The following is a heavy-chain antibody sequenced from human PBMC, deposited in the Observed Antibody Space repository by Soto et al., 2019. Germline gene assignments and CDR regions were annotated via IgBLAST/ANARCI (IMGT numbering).Heavy chain of an antibody. CDR2: MNSKNGET. Sequence: QVQLVQSGAEVKQPGDSVKVSCKASGYTFSAHYMHWIRQAPGQGLEWMGWMNSKNGETKYARDFHDSVIMTREKLNNNGYIELRRLTSDETGIYYCGRGAGTGWFDVWGQGTLVTVSS. CDR1: GYTFSAHY. D-gene: IGHD1-26*01. V-gene: IGHV1-2*02. J-gene: IGHJ5*02. CDR3: GRGAGTGWFDV.